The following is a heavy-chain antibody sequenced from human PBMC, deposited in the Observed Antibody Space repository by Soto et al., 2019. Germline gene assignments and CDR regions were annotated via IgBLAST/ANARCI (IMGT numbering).Heavy chain of an antibody. CDR2: ISGSADGT. CDR1: GFTFDSYA. CDR3: AKDTVGGYSFWSGYYSDGLDV. Sequence: EVKLLESGWGLAQPGGSLRLSCVGSGFTFDSYAISWVRQAPGERLQWIAAISGSADGTDYAHSVRGRFTISRDNAKKTVHLQMDSLRVEDTAVYFCAKDTVGGYSFWSGYYSDGLDVWGQGTLVTVS. V-gene: IGHV3-23*01. J-gene: IGHJ3*01. D-gene: IGHD3-3*01.